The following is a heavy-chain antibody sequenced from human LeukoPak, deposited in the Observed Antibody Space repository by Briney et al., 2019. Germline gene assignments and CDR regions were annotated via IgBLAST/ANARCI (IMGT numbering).Heavy chain of an antibody. CDR3: AKDGGYSNYAGGYFDY. V-gene: IGHV3-23*01. D-gene: IGHD4-11*01. Sequence: GGSLRLSCAASGCTFSSYAMSWVRQAPGKGLEWVSAISGSGGSTYYADSVKGRFTISRDNSKNTLYLQMNSLRAEDTAVYYCAKDGGYSNYAGGYFDYWGQGTLVTVSS. CDR1: GCTFSSYA. J-gene: IGHJ4*02. CDR2: ISGSGGST.